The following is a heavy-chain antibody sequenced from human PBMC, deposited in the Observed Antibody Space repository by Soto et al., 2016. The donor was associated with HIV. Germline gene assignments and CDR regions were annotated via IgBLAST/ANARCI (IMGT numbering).Heavy chain of an antibody. CDR2: ISNYNGHT. CDR3: ARSEMSASRFDL. J-gene: IGHJ5*02. V-gene: IGHV1-18*01. Sequence: QVKLMQPGAEVKKSGASVKVSCKASGYIFSDYGFSWVRQAPGQGLEWVGWISNYNGHTEYAQKFQGRVTMTTDTSTTTGFMELRNLISEDTALYYCARSEMSASRFDLWGQGTLVSVSS. CDR1: GYIFSDYG.